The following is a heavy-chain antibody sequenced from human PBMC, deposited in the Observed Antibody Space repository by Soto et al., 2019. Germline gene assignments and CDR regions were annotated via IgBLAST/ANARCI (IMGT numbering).Heavy chain of an antibody. CDR2: IDPSDSYT. CDR3: ASTHYYGSGSYLTPFDY. D-gene: IGHD3-10*01. J-gene: IGHJ4*02. CDR1: GYSFTSYW. V-gene: IGHV5-10-1*01. Sequence: PGESLKISCKGSGYSFTSYWISWVRQMPGKGLEWMGRIDPSDSYTNYSPPFQGHVTISADKSISTAYLQWSSLKASDTAMYYCASTHYYGSGSYLTPFDYWGQGTLVTVSS.